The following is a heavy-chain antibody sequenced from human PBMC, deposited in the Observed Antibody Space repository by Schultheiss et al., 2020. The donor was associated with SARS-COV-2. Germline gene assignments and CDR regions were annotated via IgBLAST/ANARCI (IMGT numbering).Heavy chain of an antibody. Sequence: SQTLSLTCAVYGGSFSGYYWSWIRQPPGKGLEWIGSIYHSGSTNYNPSLKSRVTISVDTSKNQFSLKLRSVTAADTAVYYCAIGLLWVAGAMGFDYWGQGALVTVSS. CDR3: AIGLLWVAGAMGFDY. CDR1: GGSFSGYY. V-gene: IGHV4-34*09. CDR2: IYHSGST. J-gene: IGHJ4*02. D-gene: IGHD2-2*01.